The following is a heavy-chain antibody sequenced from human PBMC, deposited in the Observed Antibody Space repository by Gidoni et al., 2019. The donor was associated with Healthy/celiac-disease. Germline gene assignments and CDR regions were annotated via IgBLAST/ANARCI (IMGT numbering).Heavy chain of an antibody. J-gene: IGHJ5*02. CDR2: IRGSGGST. CDR3: AKYAVGVVAAGEPDNWFDP. V-gene: IGHV3-23*01. D-gene: IGHD2-2*01. CDR1: GFTFSSYA. Sequence: EVQLLESGGGLVQPGGSLRLSCAASGFTFSSYAMSWVRQAPGKGLEWVSGIRGSGGSTYYADSVKGRFTICRDNSKNTLYLQMNSLRAEDTAVYYCAKYAVGVVAAGEPDNWFDPWGQGTLVTVSS.